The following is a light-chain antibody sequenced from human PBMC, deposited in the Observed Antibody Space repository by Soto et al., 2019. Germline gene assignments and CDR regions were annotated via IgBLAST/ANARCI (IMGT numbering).Light chain of an antibody. CDR1: RSDVGSDNL. CDR3: CSYAPSTTLKL. V-gene: IGLV2-23*01. CDR2: EGT. Sequence: QSALTQPASVSGSPGQSITISCTGTRSDVGSDNLVSWYQQHPGKAPKLMIYEGTRRPSGVSNRFSGSKSGNTASLTISGLQAEDEADYYCCSYAPSTTLKLFGGGTKLTVL. J-gene: IGLJ2*01.